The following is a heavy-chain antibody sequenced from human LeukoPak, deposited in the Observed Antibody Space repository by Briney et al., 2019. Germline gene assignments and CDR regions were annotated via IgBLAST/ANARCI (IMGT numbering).Heavy chain of an antibody. CDR1: GSSFSDHY. J-gene: IGHJ4*02. D-gene: IGHD3-22*01. CDR2: VSGSGNTI. Sequence: SEGSLRLSCAASGSSFSDHYMAWIRQAPGKGLEWVSYVSGSGNTIYHADSVKGRFTISRDTAKNSVHLQMNSLRVDDTAVYYCARGPDYYYDSSGSFDYWGQGTLVTVSS. CDR3: ARGPDYYYDSSGSFDY. V-gene: IGHV3-11*01.